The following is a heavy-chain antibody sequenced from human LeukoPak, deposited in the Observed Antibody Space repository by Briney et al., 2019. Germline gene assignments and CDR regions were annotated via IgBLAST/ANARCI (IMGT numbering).Heavy chain of an antibody. CDR2: ISSSGSTI. CDR3: AKDREHCSSTSCPPSNWFDP. CDR1: GFTFSNYY. D-gene: IGHD2-2*01. V-gene: IGHV3-11*04. J-gene: IGHJ5*02. Sequence: PGGSLRLSCAASGFTFSNYYMSWIRQAPGEGLEWVSYISSSGSTIYYADSVKGRFTISRDNSKNTLYLQMNSLRAEDTAVYYCAKDREHCSSTSCPPSNWFDPWGQGTLVTVSS.